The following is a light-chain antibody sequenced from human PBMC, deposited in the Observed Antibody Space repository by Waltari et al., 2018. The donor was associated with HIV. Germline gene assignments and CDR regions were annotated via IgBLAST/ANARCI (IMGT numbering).Light chain of an antibody. Sequence: QSALTQPASVSGSPGQSVTISCTGTSSDVVDYNSLSWYQQLPGSAPKLIIEAVTNRPSGISSRFSGSRSGNTASLTISGLQTGDEADYYCGLFTTTNTLSYVFGTGTRVTVL. CDR1: SSDVVDYNS. CDR2: AVT. V-gene: IGLV2-14*03. CDR3: GLFTTTNTLSYV. J-gene: IGLJ1*01.